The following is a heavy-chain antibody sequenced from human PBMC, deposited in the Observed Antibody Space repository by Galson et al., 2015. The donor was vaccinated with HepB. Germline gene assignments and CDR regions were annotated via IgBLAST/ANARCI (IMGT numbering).Heavy chain of an antibody. Sequence: SLRLYCAASGFNFSSYAMSWARQAPGKELEWVSALCGSGGSTYYADSVKGRFPISRDNSKNTLYLQMNSLRAEDTAVYYCAKGHPYITMIVVAAFDIWGQGTMVTVSS. J-gene: IGHJ3*02. CDR3: AKGHPYITMIVVAAFDI. D-gene: IGHD3-22*01. V-gene: IGHV3-23*01. CDR1: GFNFSSYA. CDR2: LCGSGGST.